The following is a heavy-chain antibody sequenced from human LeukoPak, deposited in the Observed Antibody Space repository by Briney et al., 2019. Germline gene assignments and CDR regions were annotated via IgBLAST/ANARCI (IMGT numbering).Heavy chain of an antibody. CDR1: GYTFTSYA. Sequence: ASVKVSCKASGYTFTSYAMNWVRQAPGQGLEWMGWINTNTGNPTYAQGFTGRFVFSLDTSVSTAYLQISSLKAEDTAVYYCAREAPYYDILTGYLNWFDPWGQGTLVTVSS. CDR3: AREAPYYDILTGYLNWFDP. J-gene: IGHJ5*02. CDR2: INTNTGNP. D-gene: IGHD3-9*01. V-gene: IGHV7-4-1*02.